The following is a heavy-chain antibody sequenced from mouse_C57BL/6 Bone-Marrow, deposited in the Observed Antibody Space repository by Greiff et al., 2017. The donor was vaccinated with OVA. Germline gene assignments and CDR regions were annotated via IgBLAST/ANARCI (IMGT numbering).Heavy chain of an antibody. CDR1: GYTFTSYW. V-gene: IGHV1-61*01. Sequence: QVHVKQPGAELVRPGSSVKLSCKASGYTFTSYWMDWVKQRPGQGLEWIGNIYPSDSETHYNQKFKDKATLTVDKSSSTAYMQLSSLTSEDSAVYYCARHSNLWYFDVWGTGTTVTVSS. CDR3: ARHSNLWYFDV. CDR2: IYPSDSET. D-gene: IGHD2-5*01. J-gene: IGHJ1*03.